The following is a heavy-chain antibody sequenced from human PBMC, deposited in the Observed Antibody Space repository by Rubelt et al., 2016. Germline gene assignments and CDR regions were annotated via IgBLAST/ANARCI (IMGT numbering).Heavy chain of an antibody. CDR1: GYSFTTYS. D-gene: IGHD6-19*01. J-gene: IGHJ4*02. CDR3: ATGYSSGWYVAY. Sequence: QVQLVQSGAEVKKPGASVKVSCKAAGYSFTTYSIHWVRQAPGQRLEWMEWNNAGNGNTRYSQKFHGRVTITRDTAASTAYIGLSSLRSEDTAIFYCATGYSSGWYVAYWGQGALVTVSS. V-gene: IGHV1-3*01. CDR2: NNAGNGNT.